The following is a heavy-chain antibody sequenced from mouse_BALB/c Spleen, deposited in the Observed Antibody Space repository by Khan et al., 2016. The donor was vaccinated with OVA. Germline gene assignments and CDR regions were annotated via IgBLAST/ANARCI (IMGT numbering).Heavy chain of an antibody. J-gene: IGHJ1*01. V-gene: IGHV5-17*02. CDR1: GFTFSNFG. CDR2: ISSGSSTI. D-gene: IGHD1-1*01. Sequence: EVELVESGGGLVQPGGSRKLSCAASGFTFSNFGMHWVRQAPKKGLEWVAYISSGSSTIYYVDTVKGRFTISRDNPKNTLFLQLTSLRSEDTAMYDCASSGGNYGWYFAVWGAGTSVTVSS. CDR3: ASSGGNYGWYFAV.